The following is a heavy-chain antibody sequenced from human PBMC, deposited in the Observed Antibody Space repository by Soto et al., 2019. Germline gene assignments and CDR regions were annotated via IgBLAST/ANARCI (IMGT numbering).Heavy chain of an antibody. CDR2: ISGSGGST. D-gene: IGHD3-9*01. Sequence: GGSLRLSCAASGFTFSSYAMSWVRQAPGKGLEWVSAISGSGGSTYYADSVKGRFTISRDNSKNTLYLQMNSLRAEDTAVYYCAKDPSLYYDILTDLPPTYGMDVWGQGTTVTVSS. J-gene: IGHJ6*02. CDR3: AKDPSLYYDILTDLPPTYGMDV. V-gene: IGHV3-23*01. CDR1: GFTFSSYA.